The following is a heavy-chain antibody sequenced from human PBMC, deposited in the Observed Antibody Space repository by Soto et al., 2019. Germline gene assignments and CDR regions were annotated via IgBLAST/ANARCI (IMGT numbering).Heavy chain of an antibody. CDR2: INAGNGNT. Sequence: GASVKVSCTASGYTFTSYAMHWVRQAPGQRLEWMGWINAGNGNTKYSQKFQGRITITRDTSASTAYMELSSLRSEDTAVYYCARGTIFVGRLDYWGQGTLVTVSS. CDR3: ARGTIFVGRLDY. CDR1: GYTFTSYA. J-gene: IGHJ4*02. D-gene: IGHD3-3*01. V-gene: IGHV1-3*01.